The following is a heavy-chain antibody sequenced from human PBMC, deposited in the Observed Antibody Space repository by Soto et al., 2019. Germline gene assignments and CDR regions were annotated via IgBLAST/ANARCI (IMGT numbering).Heavy chain of an antibody. D-gene: IGHD2-2*01. CDR3: ARVSSTSCPDY. CDR1: GGTFRSYT. Sequence: QVQLVQSGAEVKKPGSSVKVSCKASGGTFRSYTISWVRQAPGQGLEWMGRIILILGIANYAQKLHGRITITADKSTSTADTELRRLRSEDTAVYYCARVSSTSCPDYWVQRTLVTVSS. CDR2: IILILGIA. J-gene: IGHJ4*02. V-gene: IGHV1-69*02.